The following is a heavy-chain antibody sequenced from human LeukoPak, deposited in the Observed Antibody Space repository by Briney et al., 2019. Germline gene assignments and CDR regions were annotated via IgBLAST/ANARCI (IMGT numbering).Heavy chain of an antibody. CDR2: IYYSGST. CDR1: GGSISSYY. CDR3: ARVSGYDWESFYDY. V-gene: IGHV4-59*01. J-gene: IGHJ4*02. D-gene: IGHD5-12*01. Sequence: SETLSLTCTVSGGSISSYYWSWIRQPPGKGLEWIGYIYYSGSTNYNPSLKSRVTISVDTSKNQFSLKLTSVAAADTAVYYCARVSGYDWESFYDYWGQGTLVTVSS.